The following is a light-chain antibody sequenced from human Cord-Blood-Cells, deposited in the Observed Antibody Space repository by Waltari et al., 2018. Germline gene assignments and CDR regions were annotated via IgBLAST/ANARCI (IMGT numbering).Light chain of an antibody. CDR3: QQYGSSPLYT. J-gene: IGKJ2*01. Sequence: EIVLTQSPGPLSLSPGERATPSCRASQSVSSSYLAWYQQKPGQAPRLLIYGASSRATGIPDRFSGSGSGTDFTLTISRLEPEDFAVYYCQQYGSSPLYTFGQGTKLEIK. CDR1: QSVSSSY. CDR2: GAS. V-gene: IGKV3-20*01.